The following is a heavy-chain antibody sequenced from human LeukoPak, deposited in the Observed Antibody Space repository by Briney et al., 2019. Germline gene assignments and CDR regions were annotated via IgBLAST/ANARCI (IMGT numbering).Heavy chain of an antibody. Sequence: GGSLRLSCAASGFTFSSYAMHWVRQAPGKGLEWVAVISCDGSNKYYADSVKGRFTISRDNSKNTLYLQMNSLRAEDTAVYYCAREYQLLSGAFDIWRQGTMVTVSS. CDR3: AREYQLLSGAFDI. CDR1: GFTFSSYA. J-gene: IGHJ3*02. D-gene: IGHD2-2*01. V-gene: IGHV3-30*04. CDR2: ISCDGSNK.